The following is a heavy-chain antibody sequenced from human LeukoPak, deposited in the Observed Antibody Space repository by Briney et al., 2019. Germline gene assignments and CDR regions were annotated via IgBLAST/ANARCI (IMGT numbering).Heavy chain of an antibody. CDR1: GYSFASYW. Sequence: GESLKISCKGSGYSFASYWIGWVRQMPGKGLEWMGIIFPGDSDTRYSPSFQGQVTISADKSISTAYLQWSSLKASDTATYYCAKTSTSSWLHFFDYWGQGTLVTVSS. J-gene: IGHJ4*02. CDR2: IFPGDSDT. D-gene: IGHD6-13*01. CDR3: AKTSTSSWLHFFDY. V-gene: IGHV5-51*01.